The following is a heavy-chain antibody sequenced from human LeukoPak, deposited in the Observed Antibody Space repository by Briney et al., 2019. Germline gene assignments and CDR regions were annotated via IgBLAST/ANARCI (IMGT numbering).Heavy chain of an antibody. J-gene: IGHJ4*02. CDR3: ATDRAGGGDSFDY. Sequence: PSETLSLTCTVSGGSIRSGDYSWSWIRQPPGKGLEWIGYIYYSGSTYYNPSLKSRVTISGDTSKNQFSLNLSSVTAADTAVYYCATDRAGGGDSFDYWGQGTLVTVSS. CDR2: IYYSGST. D-gene: IGHD3-16*01. CDR1: GGSIRSGDYS. V-gene: IGHV4-30-4*01.